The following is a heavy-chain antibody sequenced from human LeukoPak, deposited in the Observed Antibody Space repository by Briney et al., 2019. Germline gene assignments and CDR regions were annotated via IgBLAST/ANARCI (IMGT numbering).Heavy chain of an antibody. CDR1: GGTFSSYA. D-gene: IGHD4-17*01. Sequence: EASVKVSCKASGGTFSSYAISWVRQAPGQGLEWVGGIIPIVGTANYAQKVQGRVTITADEATSTAYMEMSSLRSEDTAVYYCARAIHAYGVYFDYWGPGTLVTVSS. J-gene: IGHJ4*02. CDR3: ARAIHAYGVYFDY. CDR2: IIPIVGTA. V-gene: IGHV1-69*13.